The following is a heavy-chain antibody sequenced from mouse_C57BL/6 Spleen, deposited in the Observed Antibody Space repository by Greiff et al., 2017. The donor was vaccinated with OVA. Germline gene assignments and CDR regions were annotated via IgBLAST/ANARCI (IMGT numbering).Heavy chain of an antibody. J-gene: IGHJ1*03. Sequence: QVQLKESGAELVKPGASVKISCKASGYAFSSYWMNWVKQRPGKGLEWIGQIYPGDGDTNYNGKFKGKATLTADKSSSTAYMQLSSLTSEDSAVYFCARRDYYGPGGYFDVWGTGTTVTVSS. CDR1: GYAFSSYW. CDR3: ARRDYYGPGGYFDV. CDR2: IYPGDGDT. V-gene: IGHV1-80*01. D-gene: IGHD1-2*01.